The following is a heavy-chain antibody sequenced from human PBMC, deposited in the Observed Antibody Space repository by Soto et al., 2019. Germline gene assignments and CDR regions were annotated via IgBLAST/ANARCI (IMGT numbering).Heavy chain of an antibody. CDR1: GYTFTSYA. V-gene: IGHV1-3*05. D-gene: IGHD3-22*01. CDR2: INAGNGNT. Sequence: QVQLVQSGAEEKKPGASVKVSCKASGYTFTSYAMHWVRQAPGQRLEWMGWINAGNGNTKYSQKFQGRVTITRDTSASTAYMELSSMRSEDTAVYYCARDYYDSSGYRPGIDYWGQGTLVTVSS. J-gene: IGHJ4*02. CDR3: ARDYYDSSGYRPGIDY.